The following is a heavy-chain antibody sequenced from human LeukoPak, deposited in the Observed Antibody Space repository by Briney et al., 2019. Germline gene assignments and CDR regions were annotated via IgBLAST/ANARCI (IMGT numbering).Heavy chain of an antibody. CDR3: ARGTPWYYYMDV. V-gene: IGHV3-13*01. CDR2: IGTAGKT. CDR1: GFTFSSYD. J-gene: IGHJ6*03. Sequence: GGSLRLSCAASGFTFSSYDMHWVRQAMGKGLEWVSSIGTAGKTNYPGSVKGRFTISRENAKNSLYLQMNSLRAGDTAVYYCARGTPWYYYMDVWGKGTTVTVSS.